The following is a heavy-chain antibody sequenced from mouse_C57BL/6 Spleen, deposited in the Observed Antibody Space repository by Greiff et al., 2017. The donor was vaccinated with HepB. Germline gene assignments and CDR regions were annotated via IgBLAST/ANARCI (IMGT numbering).Heavy chain of an antibody. Sequence: EVKVVESGGGLVKPGGSLKLSCAASGFTFSDYGMHWVRQAPEKGLEWVAYISSGSSTIYYADTVKGRFTITRDNAKNTLFLQMTSLRSEDTAMYYCATGAITKDAWFAYWGQGTLVTVSA. D-gene: IGHD1-2*01. V-gene: IGHV5-17*01. J-gene: IGHJ3*01. CDR1: GFTFSDYG. CDR2: ISSGSSTI. CDR3: ATGAITKDAWFAY.